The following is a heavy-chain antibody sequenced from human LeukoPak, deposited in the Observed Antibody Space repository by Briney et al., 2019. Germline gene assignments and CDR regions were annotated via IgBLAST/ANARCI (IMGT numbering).Heavy chain of an antibody. CDR2: IKSKTDGGTA. Sequence: GGSLRLSCAASGFTFSNARMSWVRQAPGKGLEWVGRIKSKTDGGTADYAAPVKGRFTISRDDSKNTLYLQMNSLKTEDTAVYYCTTGGDYASPDYWGQGTLVTVSS. D-gene: IGHD4-17*01. J-gene: IGHJ4*02. CDR3: TTGGDYASPDY. CDR1: GFTFSNAR. V-gene: IGHV3-15*01.